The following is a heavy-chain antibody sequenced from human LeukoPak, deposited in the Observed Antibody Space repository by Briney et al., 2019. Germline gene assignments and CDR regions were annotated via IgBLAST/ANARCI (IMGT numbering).Heavy chain of an antibody. V-gene: IGHV4-4*07. J-gene: IGHJ4*02. CDR1: GGSISSYY. Sequence: PSETLSLTCSVSGGSISSYYWSWIRQPAGKGLEWIGRIYTSGSTNYNPSLKSRVTMSVDTSKNQFSLKLSSVTAADTAVYYCARVKKGYSSGSSFDYWGQGTLVTVSS. D-gene: IGHD6-19*01. CDR3: ARVKKGYSSGSSFDY. CDR2: IYTSGST.